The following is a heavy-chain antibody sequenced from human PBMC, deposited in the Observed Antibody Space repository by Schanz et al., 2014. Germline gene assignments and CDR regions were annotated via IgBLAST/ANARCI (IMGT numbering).Heavy chain of an antibody. V-gene: IGHV1-3*01. CDR3: ARDGVDAAAGGNY. D-gene: IGHD6-13*01. CDR2: ISGYTGDT. Sequence: QVQLVQSGAEVKKPGASVKVSCKASGYTFTSYSIHWVRQAPGQGPEWIGWISGYTGDTKYAQKFQDKVTITADTSTTTAYMELSGLRSEDTAVYYCARDGVDAAAGGNYWGQGTLVTGSS. J-gene: IGHJ4*02. CDR1: GYTFTSYS.